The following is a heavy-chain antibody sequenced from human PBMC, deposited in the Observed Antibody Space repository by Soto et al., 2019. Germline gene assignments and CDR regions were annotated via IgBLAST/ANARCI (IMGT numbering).Heavy chain of an antibody. CDR1: GFTFSSYA. Sequence: EVQLLESGGGLVQPGGSLRLSCAASGFTFSSYAMSWVRQAPGKGLEWVSAISGSGGSTYYADSVKGRFTISRDNSKNTLYLQMNSLRAEDTAVYYCAKEIYSSSFLEDYGMDVWGQGTTDTVSS. D-gene: IGHD6-6*01. CDR3: AKEIYSSSFLEDYGMDV. V-gene: IGHV3-23*01. CDR2: ISGSGGST. J-gene: IGHJ6*02.